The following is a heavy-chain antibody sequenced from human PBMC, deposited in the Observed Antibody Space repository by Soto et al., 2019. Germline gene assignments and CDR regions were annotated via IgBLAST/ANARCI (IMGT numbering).Heavy chain of an antibody. V-gene: IGHV3-66*01. CDR3: AGGSNWHDAFDI. CDR2: IYTGGST. CDR1: GFTVSLNY. D-gene: IGHD6-13*01. Sequence: EVPLVESRGGLVQPGGSLRLSFAASGFTVSLNYMSWVRQAPGKGLEWVSVIYTGGSTYYADSVKGRFTISRDNSKNTLYLQMNSLRAEDTAVYYCAGGSNWHDAFDIWGQGTMVTVS. J-gene: IGHJ3*02.